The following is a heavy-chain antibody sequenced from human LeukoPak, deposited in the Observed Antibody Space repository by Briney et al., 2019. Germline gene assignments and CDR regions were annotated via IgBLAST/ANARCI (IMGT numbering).Heavy chain of an antibody. CDR1: GFTFSTYG. V-gene: IGHV3-30*03. CDR2: TSYDGSDK. CDR3: AREVSTHDAFDI. J-gene: IGHJ3*02. Sequence: PGGSLRLSCAASGFTFSTYGMYWVRQAPGKGLEWVAATSYDGSDKYYGDSAKGRFTISRDNAKNSLYLQMNSLRAEDTAVYYCAREVSTHDAFDIWGQGTMVTVSS. D-gene: IGHD5/OR15-5a*01.